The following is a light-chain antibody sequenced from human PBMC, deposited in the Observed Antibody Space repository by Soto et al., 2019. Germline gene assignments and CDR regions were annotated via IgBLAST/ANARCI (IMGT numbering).Light chain of an antibody. CDR2: EAS. V-gene: IGKV1-5*03. CDR1: QNIDSG. Sequence: DIPMTQSPSTLSASVGDRVSITCRASQNIDSGLAWYQQKPGKAPVLLIHEASSLEGGVPSRFSGSGSGTDFTLSISSLQPDDFATYYCQQYKTYSWTFGQGTRLEL. CDR3: QQYKTYSWT. J-gene: IGKJ1*01.